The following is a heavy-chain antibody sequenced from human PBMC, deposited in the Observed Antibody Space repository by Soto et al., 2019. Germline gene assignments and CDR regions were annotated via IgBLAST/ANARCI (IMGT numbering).Heavy chain of an antibody. CDR3: AREGIAVAGYYFDY. Sequence: EVQLVESGGGLVKPGGSLRLSCAASGFTFSSYSMNWVRQAPGKGLEWVSSISSSSSHIYYADSVKGRFTISRDNAKNSLYLQMNSLRAEDTAVYYCAREGIAVAGYYFDYWGQGTLVTVSS. CDR2: ISSSSSHI. J-gene: IGHJ4*02. D-gene: IGHD6-19*01. CDR1: GFTFSSYS. V-gene: IGHV3-21*01.